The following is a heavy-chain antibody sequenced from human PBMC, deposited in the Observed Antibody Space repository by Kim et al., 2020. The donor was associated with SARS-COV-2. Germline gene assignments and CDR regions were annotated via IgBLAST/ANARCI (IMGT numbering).Heavy chain of an antibody. CDR3: ARDSDY. CDR2: RSSSTI. J-gene: IGHJ4*02. Sequence: RSSSTIYYADSVKGRFTISRDNAKNSLYLQMNSLRAEDTAVYYCARDSDYWGQGTLVTVSS. V-gene: IGHV3-48*01.